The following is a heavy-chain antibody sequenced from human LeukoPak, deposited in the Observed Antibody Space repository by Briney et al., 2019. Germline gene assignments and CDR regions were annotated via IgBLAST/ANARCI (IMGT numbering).Heavy chain of an antibody. CDR3: ASTYGDRDAFDI. Sequence: SETLSLTCTVSGGSISSYYWSWIRQPPGKGLEWIGYIYYSGSTSYNPSLKSRVTISVDTSKNQFSLKLSSVTAADTAVYYCASTYGDRDAFDIWGQGTMVTVSS. CDR2: IYYSGST. D-gene: IGHD4-17*01. J-gene: IGHJ3*02. V-gene: IGHV4-59*01. CDR1: GGSISSYY.